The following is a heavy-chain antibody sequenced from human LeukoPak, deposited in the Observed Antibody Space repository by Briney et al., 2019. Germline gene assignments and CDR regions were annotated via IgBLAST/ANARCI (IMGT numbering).Heavy chain of an antibody. J-gene: IGHJ4*02. V-gene: IGHV3-74*01. CDR1: GFTFSSYW. D-gene: IGHD3-22*01. CDR2: INSDGSST. CDR3: AKVYYYDSSGYLDY. Sequence: GGSLRLSCAATGFTFSSYWMHWVRQAPGKGLVWVSRINSDGSSTYYAGSVKGRFTISRDNSKNTLYLQMNSPRAEDTAVYYCAKVYYYDSSGYLDYWGQGTLVSVSS.